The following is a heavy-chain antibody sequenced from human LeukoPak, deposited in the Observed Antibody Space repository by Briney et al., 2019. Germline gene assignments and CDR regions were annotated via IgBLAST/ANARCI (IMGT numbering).Heavy chain of an antibody. CDR2: IKQDGSEK. Sequence: GGSLRLSCAASGLIFSNYWMSWFRQAPGKGLEWVANIKQDGSEKYYVDSVKGRFTISRDNAKNSLYLQMNSLRAEDTAVYYCARGHTILAYWGQGNLVTVSS. CDR3: ARGHTILAY. D-gene: IGHD3-3*01. CDR1: GLIFSNYW. J-gene: IGHJ4*02. V-gene: IGHV3-7*01.